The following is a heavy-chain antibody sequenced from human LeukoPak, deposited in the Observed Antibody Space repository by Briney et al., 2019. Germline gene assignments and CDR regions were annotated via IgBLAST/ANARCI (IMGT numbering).Heavy chain of an antibody. CDR3: ARYVDTSMLRTYYFDF. CDR2: IYYSGST. D-gene: IGHD5-18*01. CDR1: GGSVSSGSYY. Sequence: SETLSLTCTVSGGSVSSGSYYWSWIRQPPGKGLEWIGYIYYSGSTNYNPSLKSRVTISVDTSKNQFSLKLGSVTTADTAVYYCARYVDTSMLRTYYFDFWGQGTLVTVS. V-gene: IGHV4-61*01. J-gene: IGHJ4*02.